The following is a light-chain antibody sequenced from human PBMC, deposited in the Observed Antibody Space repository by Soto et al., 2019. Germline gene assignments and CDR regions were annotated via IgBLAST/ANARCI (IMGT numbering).Light chain of an antibody. Sequence: EIVMTQSPTTLSVSPGERATLSCRASQNVSRHLAWYQQTPGQAPRLLMYGASTRATGIPARFSGSGSGTEFTLTIRSLQSEDSAVYWCQQYDNWPSTFGQGTKVEIK. CDR1: QNVSRH. CDR3: QQYDNWPST. J-gene: IGKJ1*01. V-gene: IGKV3-15*01. CDR2: GAS.